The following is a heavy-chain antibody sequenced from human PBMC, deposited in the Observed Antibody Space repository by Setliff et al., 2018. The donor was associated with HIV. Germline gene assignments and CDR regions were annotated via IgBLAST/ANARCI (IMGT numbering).Heavy chain of an antibody. CDR3: ATVGAGGREYYFDY. Sequence: PSETLSLTCSVSGVSITTDGYYWSWIRHYPGKGLEWIGYMYHSGSTYYNASLASRLIMSLDPSKNQFSLKLSSVTAADTAVYYCATVGAGGREYYFDYWGQGTLVTVSS. CDR2: MYHSGST. D-gene: IGHD1-26*01. J-gene: IGHJ4*02. V-gene: IGHV4-31*03. CDR1: GVSITTDGYY.